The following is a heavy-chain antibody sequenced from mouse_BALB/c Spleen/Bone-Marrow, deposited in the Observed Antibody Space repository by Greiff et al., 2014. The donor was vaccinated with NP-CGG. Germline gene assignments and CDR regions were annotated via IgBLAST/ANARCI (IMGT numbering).Heavy chain of an antibody. Sequence: VQLQQSGAELVQPGASGKFSCTASGFNIKDTYMPWVKQRPEKGPEWIGSIGPSNGNTKYAPKFTGKSTISADTSTNTVYLQMSSLTSEDTAIYYCAIYYYDSGGFAYWGQGTLVTVSA. CDR1: GFNIKDTY. D-gene: IGHD1-1*01. J-gene: IGHJ3*01. CDR3: AIYYYDSGGFAY. CDR2: IGPSNGNT. V-gene: IGHV14-3*02.